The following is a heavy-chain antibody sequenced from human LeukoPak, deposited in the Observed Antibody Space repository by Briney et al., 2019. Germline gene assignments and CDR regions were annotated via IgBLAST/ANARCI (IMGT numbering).Heavy chain of an antibody. J-gene: IGHJ6*02. D-gene: IGHD3-9*01. V-gene: IGHV4-59*01. CDR2: IYYSGST. CDR3: ARGGDDYDILTGPWRYYYYGMDV. CDR1: GGSISSYY. Sequence: PSETLSLTCTVSGGSISSYYWSWIRQPPGKGLEWIGYIYYSGSTNYNPSLKSRVTISVDTSKNQFSLKLSSVTAAGTAVYYCARGGDDYDILTGPWRYYYYGMDVWGQGTTVTVSS.